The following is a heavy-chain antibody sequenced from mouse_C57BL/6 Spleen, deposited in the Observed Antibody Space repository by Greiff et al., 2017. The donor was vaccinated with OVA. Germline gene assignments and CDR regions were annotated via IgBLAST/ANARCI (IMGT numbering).Heavy chain of an antibody. CDR3: ARIWAQGYFDV. CDR2: IDPSDSYT. CDR1: GYTFTSYW. J-gene: IGHJ1*03. Sequence: QVQLQQPGAELVMPGASVKLSCKASGYTFTSYWMHWVKQRPGQGLEWIGEIDPSDSYTNYNQKFKGKSTLTVDKSSSTAYMQLSSLNSEDSAVYYGARIWAQGYFDVWGTGTTVTVSS. V-gene: IGHV1-69*01.